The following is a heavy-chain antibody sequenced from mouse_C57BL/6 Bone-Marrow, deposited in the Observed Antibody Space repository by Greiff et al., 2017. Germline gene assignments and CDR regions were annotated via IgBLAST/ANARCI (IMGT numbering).Heavy chain of an antibody. D-gene: IGHD1-1*01. J-gene: IGHJ2*01. CDR2: GPGLEWIG. V-gene: IGHV1-87*01. Sequence: QVQLKQSGPELARPWASVKISCQAFYTFSRRVHFAIRDTNYWMQWVKQRPGPGLEWIGAISPGNGDTSYNQKFKGKATFTADNSSCTAYMQLGILTAEDSSVYYCALGLSYYYGSSPYFDYWGQGTTLTVSS. CDR3: AEDSSVYYCALGLSYYYGSSPYFDY. CDR1: YTFSRRVH.